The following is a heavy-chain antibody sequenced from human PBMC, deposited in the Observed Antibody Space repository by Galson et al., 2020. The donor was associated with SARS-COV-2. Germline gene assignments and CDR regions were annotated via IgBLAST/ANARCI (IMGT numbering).Heavy chain of an antibody. CDR3: ARVGDYYDSSGYIDY. CDR2: IYYSGST. J-gene: IGHJ4*02. Sequence: SETLSLTCTVSGGSISSGGYYWSWIRQHPGKGLEWIGYIYYSGSTYYNPSLKSRVTISVDTSKNQFSLKLSSVTAADTAVYYCARVGDYYDSSGYIDYWGQGTLVTVSS. V-gene: IGHV4-31*03. CDR1: GGSISSGGYY. D-gene: IGHD3-22*01.